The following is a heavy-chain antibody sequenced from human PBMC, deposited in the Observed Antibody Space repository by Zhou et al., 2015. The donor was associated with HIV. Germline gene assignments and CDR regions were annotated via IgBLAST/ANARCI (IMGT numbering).Heavy chain of an antibody. CDR3: AVAVAAPANPNFDY. Sequence: QVQLVQSGAEVKKPGTSVQVSCQAAAYTFTIHNIHWMRQAPGQGLEWMGFINPSGDRTTYAQRFQGRVAMTRDTSTSTVYMELSSLRSEDTAVYYCAVAVAAPANPNFDYWGQGTLVTVSS. J-gene: IGHJ4*02. CDR1: AYTFTIHN. D-gene: IGHD6-19*01. V-gene: IGHV1-46*01. CDR2: INPSGDRT.